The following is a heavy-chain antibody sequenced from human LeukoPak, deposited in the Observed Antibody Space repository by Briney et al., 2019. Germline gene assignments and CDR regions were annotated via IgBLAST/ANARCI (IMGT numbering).Heavy chain of an antibody. CDR1: GFTFSSYA. CDR2: ISYDGSNK. V-gene: IGHV3-30-3*01. CDR3: ARGDGVPSDAFDI. J-gene: IGHJ3*02. D-gene: IGHD5-24*01. Sequence: PGESLRLSCAASGFTFSSYAMHWVRQAPGKGLEWVAVISYDGSNKYYADSVKGRFTISRDNSKNTLYLQMNSLRAEDTAVYYCARGDGVPSDAFDIWGQGTMVTVSS.